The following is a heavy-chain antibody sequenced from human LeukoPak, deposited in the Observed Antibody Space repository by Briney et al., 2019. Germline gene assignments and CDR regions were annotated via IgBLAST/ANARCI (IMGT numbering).Heavy chain of an antibody. CDR3: AKDPNGDYIGAFDF. D-gene: IGHD4-17*01. J-gene: IGHJ3*01. V-gene: IGHV3-23*01. CDR2: ITANGGYT. Sequence: PGGSLRLSCAASALSFSKFALIWVRQAPGKGLEWVSAITANGGYTLYADAVKGRFTVSRYNSKNTLYLQINSLRPEDTAMYYCAKDPNGDYIGAFDFWGQGTMVTVSS. CDR1: ALSFSKFA.